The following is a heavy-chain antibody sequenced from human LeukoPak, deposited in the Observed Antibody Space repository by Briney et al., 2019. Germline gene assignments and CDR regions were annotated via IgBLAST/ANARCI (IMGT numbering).Heavy chain of an antibody. CDR1: GDSISSGSFY. Sequence: SETLSLTCSVSGDSISSGSFYWSWIRQPAGRGLEWIGRIYPSGNTNYKPSLKSRVTMSVDTSKNQFSLRLSSVTAADTAVYYCARVSSSWYQDWYFDLWGRGTLVTVSS. V-gene: IGHV4-61*02. CDR2: IYPSGNT. CDR3: ARVSSSWYQDWYFDL. J-gene: IGHJ2*01. D-gene: IGHD6-13*01.